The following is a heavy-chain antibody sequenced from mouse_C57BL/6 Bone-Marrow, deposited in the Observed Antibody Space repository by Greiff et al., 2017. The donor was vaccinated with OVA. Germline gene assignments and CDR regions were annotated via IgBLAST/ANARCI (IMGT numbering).Heavy chain of an antibody. CDR1: GFSLTSYA. J-gene: IGHJ4*01. CDR2: IWTGGGT. D-gene: IGHD1-1*01. Sequence: VKLMESGPGLVAPSQSLSITCTVSGFSLTSYAISWVRQPPGKGLEWLGVIWTGGGTNYNSALKSRLSISKDNSKSQVFLKMNSLQTDDTARYYCARDYGSSDNAMDYWGQGTSVTVSS. V-gene: IGHV2-9-1*01. CDR3: ARDYGSSDNAMDY.